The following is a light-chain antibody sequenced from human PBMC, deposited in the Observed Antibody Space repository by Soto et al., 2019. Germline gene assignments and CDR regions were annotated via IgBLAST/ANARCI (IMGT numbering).Light chain of an antibody. Sequence: DIQMTQSPSTLSASVGDRVTITCRASQSISSLWAWFQQKPGKAPEILIYKASSLESGVPSRFSGSGSGTEFTLTISSLQPDDFATYYCLQYYDYRTFGEGTKVQIK. CDR1: QSISSL. J-gene: IGKJ1*01. CDR2: KAS. V-gene: IGKV1-5*03. CDR3: LQYYDYRT.